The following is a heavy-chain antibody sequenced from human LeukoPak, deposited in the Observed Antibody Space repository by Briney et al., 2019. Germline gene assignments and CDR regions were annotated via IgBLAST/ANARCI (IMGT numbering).Heavy chain of an antibody. Sequence: SQTLSLTCTVSGGSIRSDDYYWSWIRQPPGKGLEWFGHITYSGSTDYSPSLKSRVSISVDTSKNQFSLSLNSVTVADTAVYYCARGGVGGYDYFDSWGQGTLVTVSS. J-gene: IGHJ4*02. D-gene: IGHD5-12*01. CDR1: GGSIRSDDYY. V-gene: IGHV4-30-4*01. CDR2: ITYSGST. CDR3: ARGGVGGYDYFDS.